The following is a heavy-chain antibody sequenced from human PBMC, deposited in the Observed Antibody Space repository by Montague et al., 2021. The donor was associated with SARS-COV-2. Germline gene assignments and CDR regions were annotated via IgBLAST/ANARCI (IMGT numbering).Heavy chain of an antibody. Sequence: PALVKPTQTLTLTCDFTGFSLITPGMCVTWVRQSPGKALEWLARXDWDGDVSYWTSLKTRLSVSKDTSRNQVVLTLSSVDPVDTATYYCARPNHCGYYYYFNLDVWGQGTTVIVSS. D-gene: IGHD2-21*02. J-gene: IGHJ6*02. CDR3: ARPNHCGYYYYFNLDV. V-gene: IGHV2-70*11. CDR1: GFSLITPGMC. CDR2: XDWDGDV.